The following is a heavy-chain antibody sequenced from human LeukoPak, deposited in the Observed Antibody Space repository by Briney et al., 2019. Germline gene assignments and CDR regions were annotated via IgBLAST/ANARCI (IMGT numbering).Heavy chain of an antibody. J-gene: IGHJ4*02. Sequence: SETLSLTCTVSGYSISSGYYWGWIRQPPGKGLEWIGSIYHSGSTYYNPSLKSRVTISVDTAKNQFSLKLTSVTAADTAVYYCARDRGDLDNWGQGTLVTVSS. CDR3: ARDRGDLDN. V-gene: IGHV4-38-2*02. CDR2: IYHSGST. CDR1: GYSISSGYY.